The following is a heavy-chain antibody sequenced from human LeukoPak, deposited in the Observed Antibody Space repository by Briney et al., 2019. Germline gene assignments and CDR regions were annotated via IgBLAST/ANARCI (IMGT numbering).Heavy chain of an antibody. J-gene: IGHJ4*02. CDR1: GGTFSSYA. D-gene: IGHD3-9*01. Sequence: SSVKVSCKASGGTFSSYAISWVRQAPGQGLEWMGGIIPIFGTANYAQKFQDRVTITTDESTSTAYMELSSLRSEDTAVYYCASTVDWLLAHFAYWGQGTLVTVYS. CDR3: ASTVDWLLAHFAY. V-gene: IGHV1-69*05. CDR2: IIPIFGTA.